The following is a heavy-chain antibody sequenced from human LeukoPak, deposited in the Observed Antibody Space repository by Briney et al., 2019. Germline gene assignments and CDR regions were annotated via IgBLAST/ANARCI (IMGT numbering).Heavy chain of an antibody. D-gene: IGHD3-9*01. CDR2: IIPIFGTA. CDR3: ARDLGYYDILTGY. CDR1: GGTFSSYA. J-gene: IGHJ4*02. Sequence: ASVKVSCKASGGTFSSYAISWVRQAPGQGLEWMGRIIPIFGTANYAQKFQGRVTITTDESTSTAYMELSSLRSEDTAVYYCARDLGYYDILTGYWGQGTLVTFSS. V-gene: IGHV1-69*05.